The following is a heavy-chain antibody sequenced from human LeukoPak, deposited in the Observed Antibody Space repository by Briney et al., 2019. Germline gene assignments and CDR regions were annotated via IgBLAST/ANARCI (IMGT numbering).Heavy chain of an antibody. D-gene: IGHD6-6*01. V-gene: IGHV1-46*01. Sequence: ASVKVSCKASGYTFPSYFMHWVRQAPGQGLEWMGVINPTGGSTTYAQKFQGRVTMTRDTSTSTVYMELSSLRSDDTAVYYCARTAARRFDYWGQGTLVTVSS. CDR2: INPTGGST. J-gene: IGHJ4*02. CDR1: GYTFPSYF. CDR3: ARTAARRFDY.